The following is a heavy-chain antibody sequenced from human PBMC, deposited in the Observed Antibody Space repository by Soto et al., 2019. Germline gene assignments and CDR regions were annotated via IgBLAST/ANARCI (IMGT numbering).Heavy chain of an antibody. CDR1: GGTFSSYT. CDR3: ASPLNTRATFGGVIVSGDYGMDV. J-gene: IGHJ6*02. D-gene: IGHD3-16*02. Sequence: QVQLVQSGAEVKKPGSSVKVSCKASGGTFSSYTISWVRQAPGQGLEWMGRIIPILGIANYAQKFQGRVTITADKSTSTAYMELSSLRSEDTAVYYCASPLNTRATFGGVIVSGDYGMDVWGQGTTVTVSS. CDR2: IIPILGIA. V-gene: IGHV1-69*02.